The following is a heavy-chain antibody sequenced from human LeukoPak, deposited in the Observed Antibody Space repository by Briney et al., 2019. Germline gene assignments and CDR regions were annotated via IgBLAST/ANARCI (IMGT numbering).Heavy chain of an antibody. CDR2: INPSGGST. V-gene: IGHV1-46*01. D-gene: IGHD4-11*01. J-gene: IGHJ4*02. CDR3: AKEPLVSKGADY. Sequence: ASVKVSCKASGYTFTSYYMHWVRHAPGQGLEWMGIINPSGGSTSYAQKFQGRVTMTRDMSTSTVYMELSSLRAEDTAVYYCAKEPLVSKGADYWGQGTLVTVSS. CDR1: GYTFTSYY.